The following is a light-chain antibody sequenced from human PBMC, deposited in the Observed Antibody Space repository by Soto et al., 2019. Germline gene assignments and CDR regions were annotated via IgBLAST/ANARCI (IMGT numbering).Light chain of an antibody. CDR3: SSYASTSTRV. CDR2: DVS. CDR1: SSDVGGFKY. Sequence: QSVLTQPASVSGSPGQSITISCTGTSSDVGGFKYVSWYQQHPGKAPKPIIYDVSNRPSGVSNRFSGSKSGNTASLTISGLRAGDEAGYYCSSYASTSTRVFGGGTQVIVL. V-gene: IGLV2-14*01. J-gene: IGLJ2*01.